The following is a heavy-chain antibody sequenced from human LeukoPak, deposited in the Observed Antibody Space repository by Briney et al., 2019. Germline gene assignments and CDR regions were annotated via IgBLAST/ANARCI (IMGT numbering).Heavy chain of an antibody. CDR2: IIPIFGTA. V-gene: IGHV1-69*13. CDR1: GGTFSSYA. J-gene: IGHJ6*04. Sequence: SVKVSCKASGGTFSSYAISWVRQAPGQGLEWMGGIIPIFGTANYAQKFQGRVTVTADESTSTAYMELSSLRSEDTAVYYCARDELGLGYCSGGSCYGMDVWGKGTTVTVSS. D-gene: IGHD2-15*01. CDR3: ARDELGLGYCSGGSCYGMDV.